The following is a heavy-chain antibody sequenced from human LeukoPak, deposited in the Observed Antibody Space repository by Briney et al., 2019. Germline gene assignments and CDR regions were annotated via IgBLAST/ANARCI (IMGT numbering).Heavy chain of an antibody. CDR3: AKCMEVTPRWVWYFDL. D-gene: IGHD2-21*02. V-gene: IGHV3-23*01. J-gene: IGHJ2*01. CDR1: GFTFSSYD. Sequence: GGSLRLSCAASGFTFSSYDMGWVRQAPGKGLEWVSGITAGGGSTYYADSAKGRFTISRDNSKNTLYLQMNSLRAEDTAVYYCAKCMEVTPRWVWYFDLWGRGTLVTVSS. CDR2: ITAGGGST.